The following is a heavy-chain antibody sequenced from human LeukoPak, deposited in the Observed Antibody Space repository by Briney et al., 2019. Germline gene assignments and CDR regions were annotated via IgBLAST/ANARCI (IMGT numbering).Heavy chain of an antibody. V-gene: IGHV1-8*01. J-gene: IGHJ4*02. CDR2: MSPNSRSV. CDR1: GYTFTSYD. CDR3: ARGHMVRGVSDD. D-gene: IGHD3-10*01. Sequence: ASVKVSCKASGYTFTSYDINWVRQATGQGLEWMGWMSPNSRSVGYAQKFKGRITMTRDTSITTAYMELSSLTSDDTAVYYCARGHMVRGVSDDWGQGTLVTVSS.